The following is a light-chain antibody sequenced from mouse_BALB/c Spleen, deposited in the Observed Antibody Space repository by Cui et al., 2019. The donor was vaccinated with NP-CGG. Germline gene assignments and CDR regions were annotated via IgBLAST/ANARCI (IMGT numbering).Light chain of an antibody. J-gene: IGLJ1*01. V-gene: IGLV1*01. CDR3: ALWYSNHWV. CDR2: GTN. Sequence: QAVVTHVPSPTTSPGETITLTCRSSTGAVTTSNYANWVQEKPDHLFTGLIGGTNNRVPGVPARFSGSLIGDKAALTITGAQTEDEAIYFCALWYSNHWVFGGGTKLTVL. CDR1: TGAVTTSNY.